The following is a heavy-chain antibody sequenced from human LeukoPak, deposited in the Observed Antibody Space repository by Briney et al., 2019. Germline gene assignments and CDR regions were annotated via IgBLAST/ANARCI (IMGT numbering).Heavy chain of an antibody. CDR2: ISGDGGST. V-gene: IGHV3-43*02. CDR3: AKDRDGYNLFDY. CDR1: GFTFDDYA. D-gene: IGHD5-24*01. Sequence: GGSLRPSCAASGFTFDDYAMHWVRQAPGKGLEWVSLISGDGGSTYYADSVKGRFTISRDNSKNSLYLQMNSLRTEDTALYYCAKDRDGYNLFDYWGQGTLVNVSS. J-gene: IGHJ4*02.